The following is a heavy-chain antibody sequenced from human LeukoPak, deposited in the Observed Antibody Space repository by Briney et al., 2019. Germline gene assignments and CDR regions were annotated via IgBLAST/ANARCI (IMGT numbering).Heavy chain of an antibody. CDR3: MRGRAPVAYDL. V-gene: IGHV4-59*12. J-gene: IGHJ3*01. CDR1: GGFISSYY. Sequence: SETLSLTCTVSGGFISSYYWSWIRQPPGKGLEWIGYIYYSGSTNYNTSLKSRVTISVDTSKNQFSLKLSALDAADTPVYYCMRGRAPVAYDLWGQGTMGTASS. CDR2: IYYSGST.